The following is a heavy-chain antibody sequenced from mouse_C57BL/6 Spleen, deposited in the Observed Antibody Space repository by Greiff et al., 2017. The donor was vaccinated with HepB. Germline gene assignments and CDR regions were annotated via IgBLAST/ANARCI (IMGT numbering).Heavy chain of an antibody. J-gene: IGHJ4*01. V-gene: IGHV1-18*01. CDR3: ARHVNYAMDY. CDR2: INPNNGGT. Sequence: EVQRVESGPELVKPGASVKIPCKASGYTFTDYNMDWVKQSHGKSLEWIGDINPNNGGTIYNQKFKGKATLTVDKSSSTAYMELRSLTSEDTAVYYCARHVNYAMDYWGQGTSVTVSS. CDR1: GYTFTDYN.